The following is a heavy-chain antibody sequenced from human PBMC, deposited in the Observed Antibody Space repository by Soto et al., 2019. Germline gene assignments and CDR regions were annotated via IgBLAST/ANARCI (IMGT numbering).Heavy chain of an antibody. Sequence: GGSLRLSCAASGFTFSSYSMNWVRQAPGKGLEWVSSISSSSSYIYYADSVKGRFTISRDNAKNSLYLQMNSLTAEDTAVYYCARDGSWPHNYYYMDVWGKGTTVTVSS. CDR3: ARDGSWPHNYYYMDV. CDR2: ISSSSSYI. D-gene: IGHD2-15*01. CDR1: GFTFSSYS. J-gene: IGHJ6*03. V-gene: IGHV3-21*01.